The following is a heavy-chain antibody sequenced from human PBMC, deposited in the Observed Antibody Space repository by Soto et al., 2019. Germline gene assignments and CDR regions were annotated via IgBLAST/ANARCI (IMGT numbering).Heavy chain of an antibody. CDR3: ARQGEGDYQTQRTYDFDY. D-gene: IGHD4-17*01. Sequence: SETLSLTCTVSGGSISSSSYYWGWIRQPPGKGLEWIGSIYYCGSTYYNPSLKSRVTISVDTSKNQFSLKLCSVTAADTAVYYCARQGEGDYQTQRTYDFDYWGQGTLVTVSS. J-gene: IGHJ4*02. CDR1: GGSISSSSYY. CDR2: IYYCGST. V-gene: IGHV4-39*01.